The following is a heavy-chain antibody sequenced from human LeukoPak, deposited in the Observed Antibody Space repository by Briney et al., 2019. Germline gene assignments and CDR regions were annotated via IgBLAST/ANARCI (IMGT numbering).Heavy chain of an antibody. D-gene: IGHD2-15*01. CDR1: GFTFISYG. V-gene: IGHV3-30*18. CDR2: VSYDATNK. Sequence: GGSLRLSCAASGFTFISYGMHWVRQAPGRGLEWVAVVSYDATNKYYADSVKGRFTISGDHSKNTLYLQMNSLRTEDTAVYYCAKDRFVCGGSCYSPFDHWGQGTLVTVSS. J-gene: IGHJ4*02. CDR3: AKDRFVCGGSCYSPFDH.